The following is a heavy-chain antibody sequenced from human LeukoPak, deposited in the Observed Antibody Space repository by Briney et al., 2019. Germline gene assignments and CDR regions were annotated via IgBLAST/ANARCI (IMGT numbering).Heavy chain of an antibody. Sequence: GSVKVSCKASGYTFTGYYMHWVRQAPGQGLEWMGWMNPNSGNTGYAQKFQGRVTIIRNTSISTAYMELSSLRSEDTAVYYCARGETYAGNMDVWGKGTTVTVSS. CDR3: ARGETYAGNMDV. CDR1: GYTFTGYY. J-gene: IGHJ6*03. D-gene: IGHD3-16*01. V-gene: IGHV1-8*03. CDR2: MNPNSGNT.